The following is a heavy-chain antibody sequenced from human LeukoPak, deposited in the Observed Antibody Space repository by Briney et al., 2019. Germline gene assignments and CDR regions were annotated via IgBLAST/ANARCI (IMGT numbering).Heavy chain of an antibody. CDR1: GFTFSSYA. Sequence: GGSLRLSCAASGFTFSSYATSWVRQAPGKGLEWVSGISATGVSTYYADSVKGRFTISRDNSKNTLYLQMNSLRAEDTAVYYCARGSVSGSYYEGFDYWGQGTLVTVSS. CDR2: ISATGVST. J-gene: IGHJ4*02. D-gene: IGHD1-26*01. V-gene: IGHV3-23*01. CDR3: ARGSVSGSYYEGFDY.